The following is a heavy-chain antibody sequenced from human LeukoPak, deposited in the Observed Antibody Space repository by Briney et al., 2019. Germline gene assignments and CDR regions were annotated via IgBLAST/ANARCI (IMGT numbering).Heavy chain of an antibody. CDR3: ARDLMGALYYYGMDV. V-gene: IGHV1-2*06. D-gene: IGHD1-26*01. J-gene: IGHJ6*02. CDR1: GYTFTGYY. Sequence: ASVTVSCTASGYTFTGYYMHWVRQAPGQGLEWMGRINPNSGGTNYAQKFQGRVTMTRDTSISTAYMELSRLRSDDTAVYYCARDLMGALYYYGMDVWDQGTTVTVSS. CDR2: INPNSGGT.